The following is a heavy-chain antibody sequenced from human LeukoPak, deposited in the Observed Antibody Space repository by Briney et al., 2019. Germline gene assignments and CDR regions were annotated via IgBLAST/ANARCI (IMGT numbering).Heavy chain of an antibody. CDR2: INPNSGGT. CDR1: GYTFTGYY. V-gene: IGHV1-2*02. Sequence: GASVTVSCKASGYTFTGYYMHWVRQAPGQGLEWMGWINPNSGGTNYAQKFQGRVTMTRDTSISTAYMELSRLISDDTAVYYCARGWSYYDSSGYFDYWGQGTLVTVSS. J-gene: IGHJ4*02. D-gene: IGHD3-22*01. CDR3: ARGWSYYDSSGYFDY.